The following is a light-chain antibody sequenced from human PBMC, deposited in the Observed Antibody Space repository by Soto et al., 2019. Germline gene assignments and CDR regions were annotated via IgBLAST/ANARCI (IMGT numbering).Light chain of an antibody. V-gene: IGKV1-39*01. CDR2: AAS. Sequence: DIQMTQSPSSLSASVGDRVTITCRASQSISSYLNWYQQKPGKAPKLLIYAASSLQSGVPSRFSGSGSGTDFTLSISSLQPEDFATYYWQQSYSTPLTFGGGTKFEIK. CDR3: QQSYSTPLT. J-gene: IGKJ4*01. CDR1: QSISSY.